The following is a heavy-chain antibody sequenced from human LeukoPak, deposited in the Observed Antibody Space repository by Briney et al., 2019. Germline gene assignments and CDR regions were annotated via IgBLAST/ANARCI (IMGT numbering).Heavy chain of an antibody. CDR2: IYYSGST. D-gene: IGHD3-9*01. Sequence: SETLSLTCTVSGGSISSYYWSWIRQPPGKGLEWFGYIYYSGSTNYNPSLKSRATISVDTSKNQFSLKLSSVTAADTAVYYCARDREYDILTGYRTGYFDLWGRGTLVTVSS. V-gene: IGHV4-59*12. CDR3: ARDREYDILTGYRTGYFDL. CDR1: GGSISSYY. J-gene: IGHJ2*01.